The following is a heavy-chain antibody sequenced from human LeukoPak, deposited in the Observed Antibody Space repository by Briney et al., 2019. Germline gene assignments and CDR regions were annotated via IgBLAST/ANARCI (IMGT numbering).Heavy chain of an antibody. CDR2: MNPNSGNT. CDR3: ARGLSIAVAGVCGY. Sequence: VASVKVSCKASGYTFTSYDINWVRQATGQGLEWMGWMNPNSGNTGYAQKFQGRVTMTRNTSISTAYMELSSLRSEDTAVHYCARGLSIAVAGVCGYWGQGTLVTVSS. V-gene: IGHV1-8*01. J-gene: IGHJ4*02. D-gene: IGHD6-19*01. CDR1: GYTFTSYD.